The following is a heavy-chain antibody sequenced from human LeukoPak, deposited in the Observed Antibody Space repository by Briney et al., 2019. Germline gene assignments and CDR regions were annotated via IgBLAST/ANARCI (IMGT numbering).Heavy chain of an antibody. CDR1: GFTFSSYA. V-gene: IGHV3-23*01. J-gene: IGHJ4*02. Sequence: GGSLRLSSAASGFTFSSYAMSWVRQAPGKGLEWVSIISGSGGTTYYAESVKGRFTISRDNSKNTLYLQMNSLRAEDTAVNYCAKGYGGSGWYVVSDYWGQGTLVTVSS. D-gene: IGHD6-19*01. CDR2: ISGSGGTT. CDR3: AKGYGGSGWYVVSDY.